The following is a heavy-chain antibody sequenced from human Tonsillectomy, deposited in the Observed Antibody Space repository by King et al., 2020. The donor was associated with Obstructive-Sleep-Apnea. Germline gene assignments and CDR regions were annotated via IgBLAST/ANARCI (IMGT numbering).Heavy chain of an antibody. Sequence: VQLVESGAEVKKPGSSVKVSCKASGGTFSSYAISWVRQAPGQGLELMGGIIPIFGTANYAQKFQSRVTITADESTSTAYMGLSSLRSEDTAVYYCASSERGSSNWYFDLWGRGTLVTVSS. CDR2: IIPIFGTA. CDR3: ASSERGSSNWYFDL. V-gene: IGHV1-69*01. CDR1: GGTFSSYA. D-gene: IGHD1-26*01. J-gene: IGHJ2*01.